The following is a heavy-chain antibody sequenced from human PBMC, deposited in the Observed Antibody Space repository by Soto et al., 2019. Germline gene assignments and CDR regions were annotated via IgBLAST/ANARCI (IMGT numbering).Heavy chain of an antibody. CDR2: IYYSGST. CDR1: GGSISSGGYY. V-gene: IGHV4-31*03. D-gene: IGHD3-22*01. J-gene: IGHJ3*02. Sequence: QVQLQESGPGLVKPSQTLSLTCTVSGGSISSGGYYWSWIRQHPGKGLEWIGYIYYSGSTYYNPSIKSRVTISVDTSKNQFSLKLSSVTAADTAVYYCARDNSSAHDDAFDIWGQGPMVTVSS. CDR3: ARDNSSAHDDAFDI.